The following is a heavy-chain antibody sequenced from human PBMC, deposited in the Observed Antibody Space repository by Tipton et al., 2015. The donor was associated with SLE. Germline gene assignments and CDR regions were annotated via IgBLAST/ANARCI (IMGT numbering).Heavy chain of an antibody. Sequence: SLRLSCDISGVSITSGHWWSWVRQFPGRGLEWIGEIYQTGSTNYNPSVKSRLSLSIDKTKNQFSLKLSSVTAADTAVYYCARVTYDYYGSGSPRLYWFDPWGQGTLVTVSS. CDR2: IYQTGST. CDR3: ARVTYDYYGSGSPRLYWFDP. V-gene: IGHV4-4*02. J-gene: IGHJ5*02. CDR1: GVSITSGHW. D-gene: IGHD3-10*01.